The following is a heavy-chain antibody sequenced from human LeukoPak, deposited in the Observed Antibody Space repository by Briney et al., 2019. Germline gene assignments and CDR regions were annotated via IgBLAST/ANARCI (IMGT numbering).Heavy chain of an antibody. CDR3: ARLGIDY. CDR2: IYHSGST. D-gene: IGHD7-27*01. J-gene: IGHJ4*02. CDR1: GYSISSGYY. V-gene: IGHV4-38-2*01. Sequence: PSETLSLTCAVSGYSISSGYYWGWIRQPPGKGLEWIGSIYHSGSTYYNPSFKSQVTISVDASKNQSSLKLSSVTAADTAVYYCARLGIDYSGQGTLVTVSS.